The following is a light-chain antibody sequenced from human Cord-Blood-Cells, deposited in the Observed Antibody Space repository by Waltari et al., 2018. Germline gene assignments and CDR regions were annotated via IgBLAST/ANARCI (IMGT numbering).Light chain of an antibody. J-gene: IGKJ5*01. CDR2: DAS. CDR1: QIVSSY. Sequence: IVLTHSPATLPLSPGERATLSCRASQIVSSYLAWYQQKPGQAPRLLIYDASNRATGIPARFSGSVSGTDFTLTISSLEPEDFAVYYCQQRSNWITFGQGTRLEIK. V-gene: IGKV3-11*01. CDR3: QQRSNWIT.